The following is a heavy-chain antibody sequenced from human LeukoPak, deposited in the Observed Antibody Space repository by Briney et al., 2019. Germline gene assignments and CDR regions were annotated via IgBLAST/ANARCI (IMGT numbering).Heavy chain of an antibody. V-gene: IGHV1-46*01. CDR1: GYTFTSYY. Sequence: ASVKVSCKASGYTFTSYYMHWVRQAPGQGLEWMGIINPSGGSTSYAQKFQGRVTMTRDTSISTAYMELSRLRSDDTAVYYCARDSIQYYYDSSGYYYHFDYWGQGTLVTVSS. CDR3: ARDSIQYYYDSSGYYYHFDY. J-gene: IGHJ4*02. CDR2: INPSGGST. D-gene: IGHD3-22*01.